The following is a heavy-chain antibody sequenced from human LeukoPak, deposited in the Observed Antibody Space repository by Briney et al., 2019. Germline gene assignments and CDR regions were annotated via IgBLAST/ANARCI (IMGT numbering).Heavy chain of an antibody. CDR3: ARGAVTTLDY. CDR2: INCDGGST. CDR1: GFTFSSYR. D-gene: IGHD4-11*01. V-gene: IGHV3-74*01. J-gene: IGHJ4*02. Sequence: GGSLRLSCAASGFTFSSYRMRWVRQAPGKGLVWVSRINCDGGSTSYADSVKGRFTISRDNAKNTLYLQMNSLRAEDTAVYYCARGAVTTLDYWGQGTLVTVSS.